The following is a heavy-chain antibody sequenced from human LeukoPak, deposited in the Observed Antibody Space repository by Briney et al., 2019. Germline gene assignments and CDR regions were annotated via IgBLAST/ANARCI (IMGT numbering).Heavy chain of an antibody. CDR3: AREARGSGRDFDY. D-gene: IGHD1-26*01. Sequence: GGSLRLSCAASGFTFSDFYMSWIRQAPGMGLEWISYIGTRSNPIYYADSVKGRFTISRNDAKNSLYLQMNSLRDEDTAVYFCAREARGSGRDFDYWGQGILVTVSS. CDR2: IGTRSNPI. V-gene: IGHV3-11*01. CDR1: GFTFSDFY. J-gene: IGHJ4*02.